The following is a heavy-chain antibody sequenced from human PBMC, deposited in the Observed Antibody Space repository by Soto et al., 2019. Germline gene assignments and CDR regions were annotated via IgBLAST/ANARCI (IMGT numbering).Heavy chain of an antibody. CDR2: IDWDDVK. CDR3: ARAITMVRGVINRSGYYYYGMDV. CDR1: GFSLSTSGMC. D-gene: IGHD3-10*01. V-gene: IGHV2-70*01. Sequence: SGPTLVNPTQTLTLTCPFSGFSLSTSGMCVSWIRQPPGKALEWLALIDWDDVKYYSTSLKTRLTISKDTSKNQVVLTMTNMDPVDTATYYCARAITMVRGVINRSGYYYYGMDVWGQGTTVTVSS. J-gene: IGHJ6*02.